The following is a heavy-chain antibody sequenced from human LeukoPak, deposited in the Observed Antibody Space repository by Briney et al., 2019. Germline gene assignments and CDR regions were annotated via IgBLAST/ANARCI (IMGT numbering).Heavy chain of an antibody. D-gene: IGHD6-19*01. Sequence: PGGSLRLSCAASGFTFSSYAMNWVRQAPGKGLEWVSAISGSGGSTYYADSVKGRFTISRDNSKNTLYLQMNSLRAEDTTVYYCAKDGGDSSGWYSTIDYWGQGTLVTVSS. V-gene: IGHV3-23*01. CDR1: GFTFSSYA. CDR3: AKDGGDSSGWYSTIDY. J-gene: IGHJ4*02. CDR2: ISGSGGST.